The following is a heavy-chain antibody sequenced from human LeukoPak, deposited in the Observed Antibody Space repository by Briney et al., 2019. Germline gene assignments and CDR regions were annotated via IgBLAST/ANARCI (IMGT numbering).Heavy chain of an antibody. Sequence: GGSLRLSCAVSGFTFTDTYMTWIRQAPGKGLESLSYISPSGTDISYADSVKGRFTISRDNAKNSLYLQMNSLRAEDTAVYYCASRGIVVVYGPLFDYWGQGTLVTVSS. J-gene: IGHJ4*02. D-gene: IGHD3-22*01. V-gene: IGHV3-11*04. CDR2: ISPSGTDI. CDR1: GFTFTDTY. CDR3: ASRGIVVVYGPLFDY.